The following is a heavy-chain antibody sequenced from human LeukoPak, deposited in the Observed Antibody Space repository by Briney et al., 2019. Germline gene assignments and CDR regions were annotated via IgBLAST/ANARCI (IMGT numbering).Heavy chain of an antibody. CDR2: IRYDGSNK. J-gene: IGHJ4*02. CDR1: AFTFSSYG. D-gene: IGHD6-6*01. V-gene: IGHV3-30*02. Sequence: TGGSLRLSCAGYAFTFSSYGMHWVRQAPGKGLEWVAFIRYDGSNKYYADSVKGRFTISRDNSKNTLYLQMNSLRAEDTAVYYCALETIAARPVSGHGYWGQGTLVTVSS. CDR3: ALETIAARPVSGHGY.